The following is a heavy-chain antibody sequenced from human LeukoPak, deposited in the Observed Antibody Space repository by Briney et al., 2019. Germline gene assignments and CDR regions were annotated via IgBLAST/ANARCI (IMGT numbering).Heavy chain of an antibody. Sequence: GASVKVSCKASGYTFTTYYMHWVRQAPGQGLERMGWVNPNSGGTNYAQKFQGRVTMTRDTSISTAYMELSRMRIDDTAVYYCARDDGGNTGYENFAYWGQGTLVTVSS. CDR1: GYTFTTYY. D-gene: IGHD5-12*01. CDR3: ARDDGGNTGYENFAY. V-gene: IGHV1-2*02. J-gene: IGHJ4*02. CDR2: VNPNSGGT.